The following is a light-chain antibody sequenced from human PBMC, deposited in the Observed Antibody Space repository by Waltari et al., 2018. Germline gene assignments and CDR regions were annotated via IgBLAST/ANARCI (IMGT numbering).Light chain of an antibody. Sequence: EIVLTQSPGTLSLSPGERATLSCRASQSVTSISLSWYQQKPGQAPRLPIYGASNRATGIPDRFSGSGSGTDFTLTISRLEPEDFAVYYCQQYDGIVLTFGGGTKVEI. V-gene: IGKV3-20*01. CDR2: GAS. CDR1: QSVTSIS. CDR3: QQYDGIVLT. J-gene: IGKJ4*01.